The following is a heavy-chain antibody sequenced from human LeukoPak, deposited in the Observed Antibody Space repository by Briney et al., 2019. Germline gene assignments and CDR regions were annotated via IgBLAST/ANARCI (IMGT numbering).Heavy chain of an antibody. CDR3: ARMCSSTSCYSGEIDY. CDR2: IKQDGSEK. D-gene: IGHD2-2*01. V-gene: IGHV3-7*01. CDR1: GFTFSNAW. J-gene: IGHJ4*02. Sequence: GGSLRLSCAASGFTFSNAWMSWVRQAPGKGLEWVANIKQDGSEKYYVDSVKGRFTISRDNAKNSLYLQMNSLRAEDTAVYYCARMCSSTSCYSGEIDYWGQGTLVTVSS.